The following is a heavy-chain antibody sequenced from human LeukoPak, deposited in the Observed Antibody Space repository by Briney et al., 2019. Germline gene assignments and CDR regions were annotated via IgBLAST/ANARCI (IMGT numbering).Heavy chain of an antibody. V-gene: IGHV1-46*01. J-gene: IGHJ4*02. Sequence: GASAMVSCKAAGYTFTSFYMQWVRQAPGRVREWMGITNPSGGSTNYAQTFQGRVSMTRDTSTSTVYMELSSLRSEDTAMYWCARGYYDSSGYDPGLGYWGQGTLVTVSS. D-gene: IGHD3-22*01. CDR2: TNPSGGST. CDR3: ARGYYDSSGYDPGLGY. CDR1: GYTFTSFY.